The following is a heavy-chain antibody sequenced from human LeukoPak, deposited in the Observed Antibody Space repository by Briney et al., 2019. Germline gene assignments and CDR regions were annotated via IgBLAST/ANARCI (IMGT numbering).Heavy chain of an antibody. Sequence: ASVKVSCKASGYTFTSYYMHWVRQAPGQGLEWMGGIIPIFGTANYAQKFQGRVTITRDTSASTAYMELSSLRSEDTAVYYCARGGIAVAGTFKYYYGMDVWGQGTTVTVSS. CDR1: GYTFTSYY. D-gene: IGHD6-19*01. CDR3: ARGGIAVAGTFKYYYGMDV. V-gene: IGHV1-46*01. CDR2: IIPIFGTA. J-gene: IGHJ6*02.